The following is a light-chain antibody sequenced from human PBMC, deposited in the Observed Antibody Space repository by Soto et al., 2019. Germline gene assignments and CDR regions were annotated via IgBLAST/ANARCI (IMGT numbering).Light chain of an antibody. J-gene: IGKJ3*01. Sequence: DIQMTQSPSSLSGSVGDRVTITCQASQDISNYLNWYQHKPGKAPKLLIYDASNLGTGVPSRFSGSGSGTDFTFTISSLQPDDIATYYCQRYDHLPSFTFGPGTRVDIK. CDR1: QDISNY. CDR3: QRYDHLPSFT. V-gene: IGKV1-33*01. CDR2: DAS.